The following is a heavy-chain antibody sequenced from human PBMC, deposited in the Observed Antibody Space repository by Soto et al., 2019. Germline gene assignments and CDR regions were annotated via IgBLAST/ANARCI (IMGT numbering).Heavy chain of an antibody. CDR3: TRENIENSDGLYDALEI. CDR2: MNPKSGGA. CDR1: GYTFTDYY. D-gene: IGHD5-18*01. J-gene: IGHJ3*02. Sequence: GASVKVSCKTSGYTFTDYYTHWVRQAPGQGLEWMGWMNPKSGGAYFAQKFQGRVTLTRDTSIGTAYIEVNSLTSDDTAVYFCTRENIENSDGLYDALEIWGRGTTVTVSS. V-gene: IGHV1-2*02.